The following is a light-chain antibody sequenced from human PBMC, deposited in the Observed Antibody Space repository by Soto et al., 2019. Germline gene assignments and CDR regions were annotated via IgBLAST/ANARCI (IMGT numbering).Light chain of an antibody. V-gene: IGLV9-49*01. CDR3: GADHGSRSPPV. CDR1: SGYSNYK. CDR2: VGTGGIVG. Sequence: QSVLTQPPSASASLGASVTLTCTLSSGYSNYKVDWYQQRPGKGPRFVMRVGTGGIVGSKGDGIPDRFSVLGSGLNRYLTIKNIQEEDESDYHCGADHGSRSPPVFGGGTQLTVL. J-gene: IGLJ3*02.